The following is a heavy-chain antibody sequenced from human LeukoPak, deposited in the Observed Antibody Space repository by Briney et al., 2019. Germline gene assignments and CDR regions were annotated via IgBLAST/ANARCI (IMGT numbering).Heavy chain of an antibody. V-gene: IGHV3-23*01. Sequence: GGSLRLSCAASGLTFSSYAMSWVRQAPGKGLEWVSHISGSGDSTYYGDPVKGRVAISRDNSKNTLYLQMISLRAEDTAVYYCARDFQPGLVPSFDYWGQGTLVTVSS. CDR3: ARDFQPGLVPSFDY. D-gene: IGHD3/OR15-3a*01. J-gene: IGHJ4*02. CDR1: GLTFSSYA. CDR2: ISGSGDST.